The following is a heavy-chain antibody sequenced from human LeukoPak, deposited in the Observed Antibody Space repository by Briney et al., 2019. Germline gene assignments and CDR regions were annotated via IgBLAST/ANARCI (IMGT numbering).Heavy chain of an antibody. J-gene: IGHJ4*02. V-gene: IGHV3-21*01. CDR1: GFTFSTLS. CDR2: ISGSGTYI. CDR3: APVRGVF. D-gene: IGHD3-10*01. Sequence: GGSLRPSCAASGFTFSTLSMNWVRQAPGKGLEWVSSISGSGTYIYYADPVKGRFTISRDNAKNSLYLQMNSLRAEDTAVYYCAPVRGVFWGQGTLVTVSS.